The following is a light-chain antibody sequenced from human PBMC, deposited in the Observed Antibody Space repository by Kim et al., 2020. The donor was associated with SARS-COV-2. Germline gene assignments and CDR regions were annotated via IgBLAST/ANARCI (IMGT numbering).Light chain of an antibody. J-gene: IGKJ1*01. CDR2: GAS. V-gene: IGKV3-15*01. CDR3: QQYNDWPWT. CDR1: QSISNN. Sequence: EIVMTQSPATLSVSPGERVTLSCRASQSISNNLGWYQQKPGQAPRLLIYGASTRATGIPARFSGSGSGTEFTLTISSLQSEDFAVYCCQQYNDWPWTFGQGTKLEI.